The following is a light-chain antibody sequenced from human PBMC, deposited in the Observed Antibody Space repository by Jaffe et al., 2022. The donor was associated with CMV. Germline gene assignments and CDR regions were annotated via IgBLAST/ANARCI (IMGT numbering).Light chain of an antibody. Sequence: SYELTQPSSVSVSPGQTARITCSGDVLAKKYARWFQQKPGQAPVLVIYKDSERPSGIPERFSGSSSGTTVTLTISGAQVEDEADYYCYSAADNNVPRVFGGGTKLTVL. CDR3: YSAADNNVPRV. CDR1: VLAKKY. CDR2: KDS. J-gene: IGLJ2*01. V-gene: IGLV3-27*01.